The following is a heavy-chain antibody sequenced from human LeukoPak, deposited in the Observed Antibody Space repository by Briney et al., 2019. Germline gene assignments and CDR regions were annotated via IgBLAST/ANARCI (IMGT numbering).Heavy chain of an antibody. CDR1: GGTFSSYA. CDR3: ARDSSSWYYYYYYYMDV. CDR2: IIPIFGTA. D-gene: IGHD6-13*01. V-gene: IGHV1-69*06. Sequence: SVKVSCKASGGTFSSYAISWVRQAPGQGLEWMGGIIPIFGTANYAQKFQGRVTITADKSTSTAYMELSSLRSEDTAVYYCARDSSSWYYYYYYYMDVWGKGTTVTVSS. J-gene: IGHJ6*03.